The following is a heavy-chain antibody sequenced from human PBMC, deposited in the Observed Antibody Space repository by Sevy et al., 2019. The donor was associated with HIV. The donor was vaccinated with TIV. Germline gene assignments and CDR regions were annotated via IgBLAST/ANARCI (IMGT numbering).Heavy chain of an antibody. D-gene: IGHD5-12*01. CDR3: AKGVVDIVATRTNWFDP. Sequence: GGCLRLSCAASGFTFSSYGMHWVHQAPGKGLEWVAFIRYDGSNKYYADSVKGRFTISRDNSKNTLYLQMNSLRAEDTAVYYCAKGVVDIVATRTNWFDPWGQGTLVTVSS. J-gene: IGHJ5*02. V-gene: IGHV3-30*02. CDR1: GFTFSSYG. CDR2: IRYDGSNK.